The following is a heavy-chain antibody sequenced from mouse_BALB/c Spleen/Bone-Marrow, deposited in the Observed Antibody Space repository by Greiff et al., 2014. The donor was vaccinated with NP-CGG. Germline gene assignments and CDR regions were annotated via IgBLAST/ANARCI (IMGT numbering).Heavy chain of an antibody. V-gene: IGHV3-6*02. CDR1: GYSITSGYY. J-gene: IGHJ4*01. CDR3: ASYFYYAMDY. CDR2: ISYDGSN. Sequence: EVHLVESGPGLVKPSQSLSLTCSVAGYSITSGYYWNWIRQFPGNKLEWMGYISYDGSNNYNPSLKNRISITRETSKNQFFLKLNSVTTEDTATYYCASYFYYAMDYWGQGTSVTVSS. D-gene: IGHD1-1*01.